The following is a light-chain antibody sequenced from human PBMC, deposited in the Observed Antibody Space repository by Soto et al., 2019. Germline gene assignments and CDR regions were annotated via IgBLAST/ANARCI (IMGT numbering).Light chain of an antibody. V-gene: IGLV2-8*01. CDR2: EVS. CDR3: SSYAGSDNYVV. J-gene: IGLJ2*01. Sequence: QSALTQPPSASGSPGQSVTISCTGTSSDVGGYNSVSWYRQHPGKAPKLMIYEVSSRPSGVPDRFSASKSGNTASLTVSGLQAEDEADYYCSSYAGSDNYVVFGGGTKLTVL. CDR1: SSDVGGYNS.